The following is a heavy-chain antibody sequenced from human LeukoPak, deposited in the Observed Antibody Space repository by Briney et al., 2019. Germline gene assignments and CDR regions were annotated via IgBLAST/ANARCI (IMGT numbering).Heavy chain of an antibody. CDR1: GFTFSSYG. J-gene: IGHJ6*03. CDR3: TTTVARLFAYYYYMDV. D-gene: IGHD6-6*01. V-gene: IGHV3-21*03. CDR2: ISSSSSYI. Sequence: GGSLRLSCAASGFTFSSYGMNWVRQAPGKGLEWVSSISSSSSYIYYADSVKGRFTISRDDSKNTLYLQMNSLKTEDTAVYYCTTTVARLFAYYYYMDVWGKGTTVTVSS.